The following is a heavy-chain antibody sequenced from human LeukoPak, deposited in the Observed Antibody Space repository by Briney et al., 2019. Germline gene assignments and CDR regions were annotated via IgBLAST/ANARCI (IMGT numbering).Heavy chain of an antibody. D-gene: IGHD4-23*01. V-gene: IGHV1-2*02. CDR3: ARGSAVVGGGGPLFDY. J-gene: IGHJ4*02. CDR1: GYTFTGYY. Sequence: ASVKVSCKASGYTFTGYYMHWVRQAPGQGLEWMGWINPNSGGTNYAQKFQGRVTMTRDTSISTAYLDLSSLRSDDTAVYYCARGSAVVGGGGPLFDYWGQGTLVAVSS. CDR2: INPNSGGT.